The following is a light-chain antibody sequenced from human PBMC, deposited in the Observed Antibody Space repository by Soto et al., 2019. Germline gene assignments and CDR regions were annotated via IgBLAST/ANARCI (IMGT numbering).Light chain of an antibody. CDR2: EGS. Sequence: QSVLTQPASVSGSPGQSITISCTGTSSDVGSYNLVSWYQQHPGKAPKLMIYEGSKRPSGVSNPFSGSKSGNTASLTISGLQAEDEADYYCCSYAGSSTHVFGTGTKLTVL. CDR3: CSYAGSSTHV. J-gene: IGLJ1*01. CDR1: SSDVGSYNL. V-gene: IGLV2-23*01.